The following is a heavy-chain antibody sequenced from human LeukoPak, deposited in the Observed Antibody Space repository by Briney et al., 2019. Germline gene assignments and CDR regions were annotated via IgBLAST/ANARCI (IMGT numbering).Heavy chain of an antibody. J-gene: IGHJ3*02. Sequence: GESLKISCKGSGYSFTTYWIGWVRQMPGKGLEWMGIIYPDDSDTNIRYSPSFQGQVTISVDKSISTAYLQWSSLKASDTAMYYSARHWTYHSSGSAFDIWGQGTLVTVSS. V-gene: IGHV5-51*01. D-gene: IGHD3-22*01. CDR2: IYPDDSDTNI. CDR3: ARHWTYHSSGSAFDI. CDR1: GYSFTTYW.